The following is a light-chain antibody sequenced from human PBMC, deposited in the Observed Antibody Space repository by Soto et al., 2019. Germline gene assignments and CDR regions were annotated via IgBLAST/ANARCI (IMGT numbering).Light chain of an antibody. CDR2: EVT. Sequence: QSVLTQPPSVSAAPGQTVTIACSGSSSNIGQNFVSWYQQLPGAAPQLIIYEVTNRPSGVSNRFSGSKSGNTASLTISGLQAEDEADYYCSSYTSRSTLVFGTGTKLTVL. V-gene: IGLV2-14*01. CDR1: SSNIGQNF. J-gene: IGLJ1*01. CDR3: SSYTSRSTLV.